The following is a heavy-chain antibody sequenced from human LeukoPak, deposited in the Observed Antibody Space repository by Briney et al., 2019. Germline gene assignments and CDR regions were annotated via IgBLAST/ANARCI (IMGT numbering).Heavy chain of an antibody. Sequence: SETLSLTCAVYGGSFSGYYWSWIRQPPGKGLEWIGSIYYSGSTYYNPSLKSRVTISVDTSKNQFSLKLSSVTAADTAVYYCARGPSYYYDSSGYYPKDYWGQGTLVTVSS. CDR2: IYYSGST. J-gene: IGHJ4*02. V-gene: IGHV4-34*01. CDR3: ARGPSYYYDSSGYYPKDY. D-gene: IGHD3-22*01. CDR1: GGSFSGYY.